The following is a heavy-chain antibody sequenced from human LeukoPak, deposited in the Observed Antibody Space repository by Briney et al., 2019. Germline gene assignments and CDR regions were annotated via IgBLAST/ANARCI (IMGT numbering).Heavy chain of an antibody. CDR3: AKELVHGDAFDI. D-gene: IGHD6-13*01. J-gene: IGHJ3*02. CDR1: GFTFSSYG. CDR2: IRYDGSNK. Sequence: GGSLRLSRAASGFTFSSYGMHWVRQAPGKGLEWVAFIRYDGSNKYYADSVKGRFTISRDNSKNTLYLQMNSLRAEDTAVYYCAKELVHGDAFDIWGQGTMVTVSS. V-gene: IGHV3-30*02.